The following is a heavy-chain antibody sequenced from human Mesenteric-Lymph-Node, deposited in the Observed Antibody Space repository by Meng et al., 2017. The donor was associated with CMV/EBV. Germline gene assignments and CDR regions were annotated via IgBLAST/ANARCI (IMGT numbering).Heavy chain of an antibody. Sequence: GESLKISCESSGFTFSSYWMTWVRQAPGKGLEWVANIKEDGSEKYYVDSVKGRFTISRDNAKNSLYLQTNSLRAEDTAVYYCAKGGGDGSGSSYYYYGMDVWGQGTTVTVSS. J-gene: IGHJ6*02. D-gene: IGHD3-10*01. CDR3: AKGGGDGSGSSYYYYGMDV. V-gene: IGHV3-7*03. CDR2: IKEDGSEK. CDR1: GFTFSSYW.